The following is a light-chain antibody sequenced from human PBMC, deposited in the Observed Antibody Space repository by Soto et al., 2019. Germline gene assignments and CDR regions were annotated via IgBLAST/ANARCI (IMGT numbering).Light chain of an antibody. CDR2: AAS. CDR3: QQSYSTSLYT. CDR1: QSISNY. J-gene: IGKJ2*01. Sequence: DIQMTQSPSSLSASVGDRVTITCRASQSISNYLNWYQQKPGKAPKLLIYAASSLQSGVPSRFSGRGFGTDFTLTISSLQPEDFATYYCQQSYSTSLYTFGQGTKVDIK. V-gene: IGKV1-39*01.